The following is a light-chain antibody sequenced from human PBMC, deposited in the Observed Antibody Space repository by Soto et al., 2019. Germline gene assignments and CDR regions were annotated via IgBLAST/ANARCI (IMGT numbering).Light chain of an antibody. Sequence: DVVITPTPLSLSAAPGQPASISCKSSQSLLHITVETFLFWYLQKPGQSPQLLIYEVSTRVSGVPDRFSGSGSGTDFTLEISRVETDDVGIYYCMQSTQLPPTFGQGTRLEIK. CDR3: MQSTQLPPT. CDR1: QSLLHITVETF. J-gene: IGKJ5*01. CDR2: EVS. V-gene: IGKV2D-29*02.